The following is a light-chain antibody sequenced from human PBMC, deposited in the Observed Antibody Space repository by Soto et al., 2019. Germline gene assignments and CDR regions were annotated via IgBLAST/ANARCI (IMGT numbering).Light chain of an antibody. Sequence: QSVLTQSPSVSGAPGQRVTISCTGSSSNTGAGYDVHWYQQFPGTVPKLLIYGNRNRPSGVPDRFSGSKSGTSASLAITGLQDEDEADYYCQSYDSSLNIWVFGGGTKLTVL. V-gene: IGLV1-40*01. CDR2: GNR. J-gene: IGLJ3*02. CDR3: QSYDSSLNIWV. CDR1: SSNTGAGYD.